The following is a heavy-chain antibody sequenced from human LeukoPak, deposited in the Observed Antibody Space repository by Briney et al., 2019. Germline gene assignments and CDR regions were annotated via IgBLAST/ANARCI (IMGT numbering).Heavy chain of an antibody. J-gene: IGHJ5*02. Sequence: ASVKVSCKASGYTFTTYAIHWVRQAPGQRLEWMGWFTAGNGNTKYSQNFQGRVTFTRDTSASTAYMELSSLRSEDTAVYYCAREILAADGVNYFDPWGQGTLVAVSS. CDR3: AREILAADGVNYFDP. CDR1: GYTFTTYA. D-gene: IGHD6-13*01. CDR2: FTAGNGNT. V-gene: IGHV1-3*01.